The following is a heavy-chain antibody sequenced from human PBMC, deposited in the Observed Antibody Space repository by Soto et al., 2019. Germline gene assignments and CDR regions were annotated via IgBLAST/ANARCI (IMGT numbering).Heavy chain of an antibody. CDR3: AGACNIALVTARFHY. CDR2: IHPRGGGT. Sequence: QVQLVQSGAEVRKPGASVKVSCKPSGYNFNTYYLHWLRQAPGQALEWMGVIHPRGGGTTYAQKFLRTVTVTRFTSTTTVSLALTSLSSHLTAVYYCAGACNIALVTARFHYWGQGTLGTLSS. CDR1: GYNFNTYY. J-gene: IGHJ4*02. V-gene: IGHV1-46*02. D-gene: IGHD2-21*02.